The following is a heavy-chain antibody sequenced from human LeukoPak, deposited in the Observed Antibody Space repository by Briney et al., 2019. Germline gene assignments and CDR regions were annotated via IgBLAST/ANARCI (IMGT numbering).Heavy chain of an antibody. CDR1: GGSISSYY. V-gene: IGHV4-4*07. Sequence: PSETLSLTCTVSGGSISSYYWSWIRQPAGKGLEWIGRIYTSGSTNYNPSLKSRVTISVDTSKNQFSLKLSSVTAADTAVYYCARHLKRSSWFRGNYFDYWGQGTLVTVSS. D-gene: IGHD6-13*01. J-gene: IGHJ4*02. CDR3: ARHLKRSSWFRGNYFDY. CDR2: IYTSGST.